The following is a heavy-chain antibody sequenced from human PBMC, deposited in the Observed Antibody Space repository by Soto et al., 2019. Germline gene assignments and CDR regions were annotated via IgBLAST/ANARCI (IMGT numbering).Heavy chain of an antibody. V-gene: IGHV1-2*04. CDR2: INPNSGGT. J-gene: IGHJ4*02. CDR3: ARRRSDSSLPAGDFDY. Sequence: ASVKVSCKASGYTFTGYYMHWVRQAPGQGLEWMGWINPNSGGTNYAQKFQGWVTMTRDTSISTAYMELSRLRSDDTAVYYCARRRSDSSLPAGDFDYWGQGTLVTVSS. CDR1: GYTFTGYY. D-gene: IGHD6-6*01.